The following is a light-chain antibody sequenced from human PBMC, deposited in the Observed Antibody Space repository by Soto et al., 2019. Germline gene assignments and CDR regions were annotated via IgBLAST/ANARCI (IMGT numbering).Light chain of an antibody. CDR2: AAS. V-gene: IGKV3-15*01. CDR1: QSVRSN. CDR3: QQYDNWPPT. J-gene: IGKJ1*01. Sequence: EVVMTQSPATLSVSPGERATLSCRASQSVRSNLAWYQQKPGQAPRPLIYAASTRATGIPARFSGSGSGTEFTLTISSLQSDDFAVYHCQQYDNWPPTFGQGTKVEIK.